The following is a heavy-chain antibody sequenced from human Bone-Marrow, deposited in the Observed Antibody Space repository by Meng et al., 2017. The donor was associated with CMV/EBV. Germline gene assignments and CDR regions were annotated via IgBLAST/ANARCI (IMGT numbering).Heavy chain of an antibody. Sequence: GSLRLSCTVSGYSISSGYYWGWIRQPPGKGLEWIGSIYHSGSTHYNPSLKSRVTTSVDTSKNQFSLKLSSVTAADTAVYYCARMYYDILTGYYGADYFDYWGQGTLVTVSS. CDR2: IYHSGST. CDR1: GYSISSGYY. J-gene: IGHJ4*02. CDR3: ARMYYDILTGYYGADYFDY. V-gene: IGHV4-38-2*02. D-gene: IGHD3-9*01.